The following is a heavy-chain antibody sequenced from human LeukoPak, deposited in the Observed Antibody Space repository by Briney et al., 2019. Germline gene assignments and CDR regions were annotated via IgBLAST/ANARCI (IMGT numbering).Heavy chain of an antibody. CDR2: IDPSDSYT. CDR3: ARQVRRYCSSTSCYADYYFDY. J-gene: IGHJ4*02. D-gene: IGHD2-2*01. V-gene: IGHV5-10-1*01. CDR1: GYSFTSYW. Sequence: GESLRISCKGSGYSFTSYWISWVRQMPGKGLEWMGRIDPSDSYTNYSPSFQGHVTIPADKSISTAYLQWSSLKASDTAMYYCARQVRRYCSSTSCYADYYFDYWGQGTLVTVSS.